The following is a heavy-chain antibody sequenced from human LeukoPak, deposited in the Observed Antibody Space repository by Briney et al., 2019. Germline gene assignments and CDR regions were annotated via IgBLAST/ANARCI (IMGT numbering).Heavy chain of an antibody. J-gene: IGHJ4*02. CDR2: SSDYNGNT. D-gene: IGHD3-10*01. Sequence: ASVKVSSKAFGYTSTTSGISWGRQAPGQGLEWRGGSSDYNGNTNYAQKLQGRVTMNTDTSTSTAYMELRSLRSDDTAVYYCARAGSSWWFGESYYWGQGTLVTVSS. CDR3: ARAGSSWWFGESYY. V-gene: IGHV1-18*01. CDR1: GYTSTTSG.